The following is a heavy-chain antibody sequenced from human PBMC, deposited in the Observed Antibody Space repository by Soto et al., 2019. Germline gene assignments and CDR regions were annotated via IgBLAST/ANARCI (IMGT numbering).Heavy chain of an antibody. CDR1: GYSFTDYH. CDR2: INPKSVGT. Sequence: ASVKVSCKASGYSFTDYHIHWVRQAPGQGLEWLGRINPKSVGTSTAQKFQGWVTMTTDTSISTASMELTRLTSDDTAIYYCARGDSTDCSNGVCSFFYNHDMDVWGQGTTVTVPS. V-gene: IGHV1-2*04. D-gene: IGHD2-8*01. J-gene: IGHJ6*02. CDR3: ARGDSTDCSNGVCSFFYNHDMDV.